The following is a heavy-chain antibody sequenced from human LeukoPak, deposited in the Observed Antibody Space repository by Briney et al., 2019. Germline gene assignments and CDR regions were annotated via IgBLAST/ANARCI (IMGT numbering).Heavy chain of an antibody. CDR2: TYYRSKWYN. D-gene: IGHD6-13*01. J-gene: IGHJ3*02. Sequence: SQTLSLTCAISRDSVSSNSAAWNWIRQSPSRGLEWLGRTYYRSKWYNDYAVSVKSRITINPDTSKNQFCLQLNSVTPEDTAVYYCARQSGYSSSWSLPFDIWGQGTMVTVSS. CDR1: RDSVSSNSAA. V-gene: IGHV6-1*01. CDR3: ARQSGYSSSWSLPFDI.